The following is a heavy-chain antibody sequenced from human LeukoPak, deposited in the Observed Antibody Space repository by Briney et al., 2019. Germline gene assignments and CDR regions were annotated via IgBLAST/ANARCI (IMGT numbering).Heavy chain of an antibody. CDR1: GFTFTDYY. D-gene: IGHD4-17*01. J-gene: IGHJ4*02. Sequence: PGGSLRLSCATSGFTFTDYYMSWIRQAPGKGLEWVSYISVSGTTMYYADSVKGRFTLSRDNAKNSLYLQMNSLRAEDTAAYYCARVGRLQYGDYVAFDYWGQGALVTVSS. CDR3: ARVGRLQYGDYVAFDY. CDR2: ISVSGTTM. V-gene: IGHV3-11*01.